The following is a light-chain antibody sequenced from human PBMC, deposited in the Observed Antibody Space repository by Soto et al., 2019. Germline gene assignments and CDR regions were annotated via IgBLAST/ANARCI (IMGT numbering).Light chain of an antibody. CDR2: DVS. CDR3: CSYADNYSYV. V-gene: IGLV2-11*01. CDR1: SSDVGAYNY. Sequence: QSALTQPRSVSVSPGQSVTISCSGTSSDVGAYNYVSWYQQHPGKAPKLMTYDVSKRPSGVPDRFSGSKSGNTASLTISGLQAEDEADYYCCSYADNYSYVFGTGTKVTVL. J-gene: IGLJ1*01.